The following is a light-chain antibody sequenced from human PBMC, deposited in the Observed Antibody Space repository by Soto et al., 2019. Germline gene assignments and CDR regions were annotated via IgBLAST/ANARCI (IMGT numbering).Light chain of an antibody. CDR3: QQYGSSPIT. Sequence: EIVLTQSPGTLSLSPGEGATLSCRASQSVSNNYFAWYQQRPGQAPRLLIYGASNRAPGIPDRFSGSGSGTDFPLTISRLEPEDFAVFYCQQYGSSPITFGQGTRLEIK. J-gene: IGKJ5*01. CDR2: GAS. V-gene: IGKV3-20*01. CDR1: QSVSNNY.